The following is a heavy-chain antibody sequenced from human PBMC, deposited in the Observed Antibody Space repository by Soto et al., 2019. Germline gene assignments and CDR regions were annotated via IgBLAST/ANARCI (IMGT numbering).Heavy chain of an antibody. CDR2: INQSGST. CDR1: GGSFSAYY. J-gene: IGHJ4*02. CDR3: ARVNSSSFVDY. D-gene: IGHD6-6*01. Sequence: SETLSLTCTVYGGSFSAYYWTWIRQSPGKGLEWIGAINQSGSTTYNPSLRSRVTISVDTSKNQLSLSLSSVTAADTAVYYCARVNSSSFVDYWGQGTLVTVSS. V-gene: IGHV4-34*01.